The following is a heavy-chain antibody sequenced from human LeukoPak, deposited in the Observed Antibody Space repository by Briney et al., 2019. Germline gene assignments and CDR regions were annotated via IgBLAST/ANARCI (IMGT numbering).Heavy chain of an antibody. CDR2: IRYDGSDK. CDR3: AKITQGTTAGY. J-gene: IGHJ4*02. Sequence: GGSLTLSCVASGFTFSESGMHWVRQAAGKGLEWVGFIRYDGSDKYYADSVKGRFTISRDNLNNEMLQMNSLRPDDTAVYYCAKITQGTTAGYWGQGTLVTVSS. D-gene: IGHD4-17*01. CDR1: GFTFSESG. V-gene: IGHV3-30*02.